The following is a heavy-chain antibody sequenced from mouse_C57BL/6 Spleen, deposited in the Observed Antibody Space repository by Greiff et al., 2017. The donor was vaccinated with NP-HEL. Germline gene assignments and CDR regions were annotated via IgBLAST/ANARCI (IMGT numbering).Heavy chain of an antibody. V-gene: IGHV1-69*01. CDR1: GYTFTSYW. CDR3: ARLGTTVVAHFDY. D-gene: IGHD1-1*01. J-gene: IGHJ2*01. Sequence: QVQLQQSGAELVMPGASVKLSCKASGYTFTSYWMHWVKQRPGQGLEWIGEIDPSDSYTNYNQKFKGKSTLTVDKSSSTAYMQLSSLTSEDSAVYYCARLGTTVVAHFDYWGQGTTLTVSS. CDR2: IDPSDSYT.